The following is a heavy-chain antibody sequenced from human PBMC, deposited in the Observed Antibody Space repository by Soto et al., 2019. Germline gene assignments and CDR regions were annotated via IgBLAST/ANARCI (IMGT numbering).Heavy chain of an antibody. V-gene: IGHV3-30*02. D-gene: IGHD5-18*01. J-gene: IGHJ4*02. CDR3: AKVPRGSNFGYYNF. CDR1: GITFSDYG. Sequence: GALLLACSASGITFSDYGMHWVRQAPGKGLEWVAGVWKDGSNRYYVDSVKVRFTISRDNSKNTLYLQMNSLRDEDTAVYYCAKVPRGSNFGYYNFWGQGTMVTV. CDR2: VWKDGSNR.